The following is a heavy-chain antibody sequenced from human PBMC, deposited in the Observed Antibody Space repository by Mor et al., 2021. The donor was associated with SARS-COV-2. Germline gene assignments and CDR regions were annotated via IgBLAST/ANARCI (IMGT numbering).Heavy chain of an antibody. V-gene: IGHV1-69*01. J-gene: IGHJ4*02. D-gene: IGHD4-17*01. Sequence: KFQGRVTITADESTSTAYMELSSLRSEDTAVYYCARYSGDYEFDYWGQGTLVNV. CDR3: ARYSGDYEFDY.